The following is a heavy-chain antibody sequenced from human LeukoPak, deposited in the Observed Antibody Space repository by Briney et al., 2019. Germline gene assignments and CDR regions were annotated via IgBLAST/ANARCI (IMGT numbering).Heavy chain of an antibody. V-gene: IGHV4-59*01. Sequence: PSETLSLTCTVSGGSISSYYWSWIRQPPGKGLEWIGYIYYSGSTNYNPSLKSRVTISVDTSKNQFSLKLSSVTAADTAVYYCAREWASGDFDYWGQGTLVTVSS. CDR2: IYYSGST. CDR3: AREWASGDFDY. CDR1: GGSISSYY. D-gene: IGHD3-3*01. J-gene: IGHJ4*02.